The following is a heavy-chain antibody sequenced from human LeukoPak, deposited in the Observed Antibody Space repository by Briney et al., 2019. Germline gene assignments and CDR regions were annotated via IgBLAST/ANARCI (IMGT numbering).Heavy chain of an antibody. CDR3: ASTSTAPARDHYYYYMDV. Sequence: SQTLSLTCAVSGGSISSGGYSWSWIRQPPGKGLEWIGYIYYSGSTYYNPSLKSRFTISVDTSKNQFSLKLSSVTAADTAVYYCASTSTAPARDHYYYYMDVWGKGTTVTVSS. V-gene: IGHV4-30-4*07. CDR2: IYYSGST. D-gene: IGHD5-18*01. J-gene: IGHJ6*03. CDR1: GGSISSGGYS.